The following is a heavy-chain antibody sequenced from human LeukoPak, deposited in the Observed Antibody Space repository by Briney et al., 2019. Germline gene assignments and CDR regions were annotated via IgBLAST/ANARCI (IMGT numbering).Heavy chain of an antibody. Sequence: GGSLRLSCAASGFTFSSYAMSWVRQAPGKGLEWVSDIGGSGGSTYYADSVKGRFTISRDNSKNTLYLQMNSLRAEDTAIYYCAKGQYHYYFDYWGQGTPVTVSS. CDR2: IGGSGGST. D-gene: IGHD2/OR15-2a*01. J-gene: IGHJ4*02. CDR3: AKGQYHYYFDY. V-gene: IGHV3-23*01. CDR1: GFTFSSYA.